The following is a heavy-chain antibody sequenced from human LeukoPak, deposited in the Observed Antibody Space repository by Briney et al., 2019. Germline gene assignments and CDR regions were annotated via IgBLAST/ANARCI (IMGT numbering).Heavy chain of an antibody. Sequence: ASVNVSCKTSVYTFTNYDINWVRQTAGQGLEWMGWMNPNSGNAGYAQKLQGRVPMTRNTSIMPAYMELTSLTFEDTAVYYCARRDCDGGGCFEFLYLAFDSWGQGSLVTVSS. CDR2: MNPNSGNA. V-gene: IGHV1-8*01. D-gene: IGHD2-15*01. CDR1: VYTFTNYD. CDR3: ARRDCDGGGCFEFLYLAFDS. J-gene: IGHJ4*02.